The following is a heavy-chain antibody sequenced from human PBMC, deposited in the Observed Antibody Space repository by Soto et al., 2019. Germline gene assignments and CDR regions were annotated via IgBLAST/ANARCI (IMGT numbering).Heavy chain of an antibody. CDR3: ARDPGAVAAAGTYYYYGMDV. D-gene: IGHD6-13*01. J-gene: IGHJ6*02. V-gene: IGHV4-34*01. Sequence: PSETLSLTCAVYGGSFSGYYWSWIRQPPGKGLEWIGEINHSGSTNYNPSLKSRVTMSVDTSKNQFSLKLSSVTAADTAVYYCARDPGAVAAAGTYYYYGMDVWGQGTTVTVSS. CDR2: INHSGST. CDR1: GGSFSGYY.